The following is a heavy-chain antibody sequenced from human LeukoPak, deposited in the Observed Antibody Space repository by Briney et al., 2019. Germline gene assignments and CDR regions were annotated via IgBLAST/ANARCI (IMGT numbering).Heavy chain of an antibody. D-gene: IGHD2-15*01. CDR3: ARVDGSPDY. CDR2: INPKSGYT. CDR1: GYTFTGYY. J-gene: IGHJ4*02. V-gene: IGHV1-8*03. Sequence: ASVKVSCKASGYTFTGYYMHWVRQATGQGLEWMGWINPKSGYTGYAQKFQGRITITRDTSTSTAYMELSSLRSEDTAVYYCARVDGSPDYWGQGTLVTVSS.